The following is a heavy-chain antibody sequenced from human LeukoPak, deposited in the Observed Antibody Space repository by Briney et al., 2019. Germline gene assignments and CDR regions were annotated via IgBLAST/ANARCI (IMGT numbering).Heavy chain of an antibody. CDR1: GYTFTRYY. Sequence: ASVKVSCKASGYTFTRYYMHWVRQAPGQGLEWMGIINPSGGSTSYAQKFQGRVTMTRDMSTSTVYMELSSLRFEDTAVYYCARALAAAAGRRAAMMGDWGQGTLVTVSS. CDR3: ARALAAAAGRRAAMMGD. CDR2: INPSGGST. D-gene: IGHD6-13*01. V-gene: IGHV1-46*01. J-gene: IGHJ4*02.